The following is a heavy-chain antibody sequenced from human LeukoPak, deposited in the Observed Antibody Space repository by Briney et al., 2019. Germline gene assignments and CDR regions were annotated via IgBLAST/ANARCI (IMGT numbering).Heavy chain of an antibody. V-gene: IGHV4-59*08. D-gene: IGHD6-13*01. CDR2: IYYSGST. Sequence: SETLSLTCTVSGGSISSYYWSWIRQPPGKGLEWIGYIYYSGSTNYNPSLKSRVTISVDTSKNQFSLKLSSVTAAGTAVYYCARHEGYSSSQPFGYWGQGTLVIVSS. CDR1: GGSISSYY. CDR3: ARHEGYSSSQPFGY. J-gene: IGHJ4*02.